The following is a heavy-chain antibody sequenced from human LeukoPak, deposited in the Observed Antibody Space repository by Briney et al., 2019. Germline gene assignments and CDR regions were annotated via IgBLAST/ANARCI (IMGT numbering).Heavy chain of an antibody. CDR1: GYTFTNYY. Sequence: ASVKVSCKASGYTFTNYYMHWVRQAPGQGLEWMGIINPSGGGTTYAQKFQDRVSMTRDTSTSTFYMDLSSLRSEDTAVYYCAKDVRITTYYFDYWGQGTLVTVSS. CDR2: INPSGGGT. CDR3: AKDVRITTYYFDY. V-gene: IGHV1-46*01. J-gene: IGHJ4*02. D-gene: IGHD1/OR15-1a*01.